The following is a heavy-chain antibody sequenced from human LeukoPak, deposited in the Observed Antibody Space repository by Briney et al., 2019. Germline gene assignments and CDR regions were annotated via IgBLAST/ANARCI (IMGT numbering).Heavy chain of an antibody. Sequence: PGGSLRLSCGASGFTFSSYSMNWVRQAPGKGLEWVSSISSSSNYIYYVDSVKGRFTISRDNAKSSLYLQMNSLRAEDTAVYYCARGDVGDYASSFDYWGQGTLVTVSS. J-gene: IGHJ4*02. D-gene: IGHD4-17*01. CDR2: ISSSSNYI. CDR1: GFTFSSYS. CDR3: ARGDVGDYASSFDY. V-gene: IGHV3-21*01.